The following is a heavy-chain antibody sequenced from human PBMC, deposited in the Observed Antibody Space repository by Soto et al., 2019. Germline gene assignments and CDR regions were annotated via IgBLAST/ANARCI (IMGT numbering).Heavy chain of an antibody. V-gene: IGHV1-18*01. D-gene: IGHD6-13*01. CDR2: ISGYNGNT. CDR3: GRERDGSSWSSAEYLQH. Sequence: ASVKVSCKASGYTFTTYGIHWVRQAPGQGLEWMGWISGYNGNTNYAQKFQGRVTMTADTSTTTAYMDLRSLRSDDTAVYYCGRERDGSSWSSAEYLQHWGQGTLVTVSS. J-gene: IGHJ1*01. CDR1: GYTFTTYG.